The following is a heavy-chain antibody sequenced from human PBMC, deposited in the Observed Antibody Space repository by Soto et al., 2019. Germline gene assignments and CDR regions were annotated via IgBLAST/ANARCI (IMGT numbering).Heavy chain of an antibody. J-gene: IGHJ4*02. D-gene: IGHD3-16*01. Sequence: EVQLVESGGGLVQPGGSLRLSCEVSGFTFSLHAMNWVRQAPGKGLEWVAYIHGTRSIIYYADSVKGRFTISRDNAKNSLFLQMDSLRDEDTAVYYCARDARNADYDYWGQGTLVTVSS. CDR3: ARDARNADYDY. CDR2: IHGTRSII. CDR1: GFTFSLHA. V-gene: IGHV3-48*02.